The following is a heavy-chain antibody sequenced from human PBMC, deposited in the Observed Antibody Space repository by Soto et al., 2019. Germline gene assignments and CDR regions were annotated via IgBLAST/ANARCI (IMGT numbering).Heavy chain of an antibody. V-gene: IGHV3-23*01. CDR1: GFTSSSSA. J-gene: IGHJ4*02. CDR2: ISGSGGST. Sequence: GGSLRLSCAASGFTSSSSAMSWVRQAPGKGLEWVSAISGSGGSTYYADSVKGRFTISRDNSKNTLYLQMNSLGAEDTALYYCAKVQGQIDPYTLWGQGTLVTVSS. CDR3: AKVQGQIDPYTL. D-gene: IGHD3-9*01.